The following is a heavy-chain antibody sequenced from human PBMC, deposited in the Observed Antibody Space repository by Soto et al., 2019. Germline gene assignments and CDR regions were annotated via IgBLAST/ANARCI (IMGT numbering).Heavy chain of an antibody. Sequence: QVQLVQSGAEVKKPGSSVKVSCKASGGTFSSYAISWVRQAPGQGLEWMGGIIPIFGTANYAQKFQGRVTITEDESPSTAYMELSSLRSEDTDVYYCARDSGNGSGSYYYYYGMDVWGQGTTVTVSS. CDR2: IIPIFGTA. J-gene: IGHJ6*02. CDR3: ARDSGNGSGSYYYYYGMDV. CDR1: GGTFSSYA. V-gene: IGHV1-69*12. D-gene: IGHD3-10*01.